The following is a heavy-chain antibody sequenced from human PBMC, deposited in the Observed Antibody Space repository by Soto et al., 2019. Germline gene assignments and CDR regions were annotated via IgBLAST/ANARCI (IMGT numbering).Heavy chain of an antibody. V-gene: IGHV3-21*01. CDR3: ARDRRIAARPYGMDV. CDR1: GFNFITYS. D-gene: IGHD6-6*01. CDR2: ISSSAVYI. J-gene: IGHJ6*02. Sequence: PGGSLRLSCAASGFNFITYSLSWVRQAPGKGLEWVASISSSAVYIYYADSVKGRFTISRDNAKNSLYLQMNSLRAEDTAVYYCARDRRIAARPYGMDVWGQGTTVTVSS.